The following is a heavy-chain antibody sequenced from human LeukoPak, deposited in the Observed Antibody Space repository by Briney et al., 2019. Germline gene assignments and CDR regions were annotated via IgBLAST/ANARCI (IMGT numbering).Heavy chain of an antibody. CDR3: ARGITIAAANLGAFDI. CDR2: INGDGRNI. Sequence: GGSLRLSCVASGFTFSSYWMHWVRQDPRKGLVWVSRINGDGRNINYADSVRGRFTISRDNAKNTLYLQMNRLRAEDTAVYYCARGITIAAANLGAFDIWGQGTMVTVSS. CDR1: GFTFSSYW. J-gene: IGHJ3*02. D-gene: IGHD6-13*01. V-gene: IGHV3-74*01.